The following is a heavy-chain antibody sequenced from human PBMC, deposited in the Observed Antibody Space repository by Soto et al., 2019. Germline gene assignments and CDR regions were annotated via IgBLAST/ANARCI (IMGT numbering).Heavy chain of an antibody. D-gene: IGHD5-12*01. CDR2: ISSRSNTI. J-gene: IGHJ3*02. CDR3: AREVEMATMRAFDI. CDR1: GFTFSDYY. V-gene: IGHV3-11*01. Sequence: GGSLRLSCAASGFTFSDYYMTWVRQAPGKGPEWVSYISSRSNTIYYADSVKGRFTISRDNAKNSLYLQMNTLRAEDTAVYYCAREVEMATMRAFDIWGQGTMVTVSS.